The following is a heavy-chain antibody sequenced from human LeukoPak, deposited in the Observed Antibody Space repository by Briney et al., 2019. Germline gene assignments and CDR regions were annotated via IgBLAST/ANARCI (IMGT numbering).Heavy chain of an antibody. D-gene: IGHD6-19*01. CDR1: GYSFTSYW. J-gene: IGHJ5*02. CDR3: ARPSSVAVAGINDWLDP. V-gene: IGHV5-10-1*01. Sequence: GESLKISCKGSGYSFTSYWISLVRQMPGKGLEWMGRIDPSDSYTNYSPSFQGHVTISADKSISTAYLQWSSLKASDTAMYYCARPSSVAVAGINDWLDPWGQGTLVTVSS. CDR2: IDPSDSYT.